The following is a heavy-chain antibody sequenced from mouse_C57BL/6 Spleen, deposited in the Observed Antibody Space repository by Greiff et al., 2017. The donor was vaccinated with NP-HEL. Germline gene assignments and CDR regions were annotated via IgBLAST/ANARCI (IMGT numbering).Heavy chain of an antibody. CDR2: ISYDGSN. Sequence: EVKLMESGPGLVKPSQSLSLTCSVTGYSITSGYYWNWIRQFPGNKLEWMGYISYDGSNNYNPSLKNRISITRDTSKNQLFLKLNSVTTEDTATYYCARDTVVVHFDYWGQGTTLTVSS. CDR1: GYSITSGYY. V-gene: IGHV3-6*01. CDR3: ARDTVVVHFDY. D-gene: IGHD1-1*01. J-gene: IGHJ2*01.